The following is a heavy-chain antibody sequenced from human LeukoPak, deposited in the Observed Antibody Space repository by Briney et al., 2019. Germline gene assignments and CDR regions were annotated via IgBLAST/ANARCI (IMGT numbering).Heavy chain of an antibody. Sequence: GRSLRLACAASGFTFSTSSMNWARHPPGKGLEWLSLISVSSEYIYYAASVKGRFIISRDNAKNSLYLQVNSLRAEDTAVYFCARVQTPYYGGDEIAYWGQGTLVTVSS. CDR1: GFTFSTSS. CDR2: ISVSSEYI. CDR3: ARVQTPYYGGDEIAY. V-gene: IGHV3-21*01. D-gene: IGHD2-21*01. J-gene: IGHJ4*02.